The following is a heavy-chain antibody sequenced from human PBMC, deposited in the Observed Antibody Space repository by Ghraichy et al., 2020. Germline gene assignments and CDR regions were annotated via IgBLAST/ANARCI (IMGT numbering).Heavy chain of an antibody. CDR3: ARVSYFDRSGYATAFDY. D-gene: IGHD3-22*01. Sequence: SETLSLTCGVHGGSFGNYYWSWIRQPPGKGLEWIGEINHRGSSYSNPSLKSRVTISVDTSKNQFSLKLTSVTAADTAVYYCARVSYFDRSGYATAFDYWGQGTLVTVSS. CDR1: GGSFGNYY. CDR2: INHRGSS. J-gene: IGHJ4*02. V-gene: IGHV4-34*01.